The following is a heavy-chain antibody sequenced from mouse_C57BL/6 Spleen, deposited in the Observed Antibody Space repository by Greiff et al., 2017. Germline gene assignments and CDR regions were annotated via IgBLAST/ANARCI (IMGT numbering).Heavy chain of an antibody. CDR2: ISSGGDYI. D-gene: IGHD3-1*01. CDR3: TRARAYAMEY. V-gene: IGHV5-9-1*02. J-gene: IGHJ4*01. Sequence: EVMLLESGEGLVKPGGSLKLSCAASGFTFSSYAMSWVRQTPEKRLEWVAYISSGGDYIYYADTVKGRFTLSRDNARNTLYLQMSSLKSEDTAMXYCTRARAYAMEYWGQGTSVTVSS. CDR1: GFTFSSYA.